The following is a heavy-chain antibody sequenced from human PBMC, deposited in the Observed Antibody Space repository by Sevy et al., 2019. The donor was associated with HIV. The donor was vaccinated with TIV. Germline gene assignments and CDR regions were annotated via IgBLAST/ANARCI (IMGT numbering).Heavy chain of an antibody. Sequence: GESLKISCAASGLTVSDTFMSWVRQAPGKGLEWVSVIYSGGVTYYAESVKGRFTISRDNSKNTLFLQMNTLRDEDTAVYYCARVGYCSGGTCYSGYYYGMDVWDQGTTVTVSS. CDR1: GLTVSDTF. CDR2: IYSGGVT. D-gene: IGHD2-15*01. V-gene: IGHV3-53*01. CDR3: ARVGYCSGGTCYSGYYYGMDV. J-gene: IGHJ6*02.